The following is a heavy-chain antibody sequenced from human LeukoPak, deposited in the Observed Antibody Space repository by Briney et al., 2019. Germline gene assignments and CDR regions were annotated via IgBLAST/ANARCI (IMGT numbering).Heavy chain of an antibody. J-gene: IGHJ5*01. CDR2: IHYSGNS. CDR1: GDSISSFY. CDR3: VLAPNSNWFDF. Sequence: SETLSLTCSVSGDSISSFYWNWIRQSPGKGLEWIGNIHYSGNSNYNPSLKSRVTISIDTSRKQFFLKLSSVTAAGTAVYYCVLAPNSNWFDFWGQGTQVTVSS. D-gene: IGHD2-8*01. V-gene: IGHV4-59*08.